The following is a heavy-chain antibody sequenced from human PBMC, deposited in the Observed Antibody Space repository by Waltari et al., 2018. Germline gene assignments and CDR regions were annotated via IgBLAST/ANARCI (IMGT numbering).Heavy chain of an antibody. D-gene: IGHD3-22*01. CDR1: GFTVSSNY. CDR2: IYSGGST. Sequence: EVQLVESGGGLIQPGGSLRLSCAASGFTVSSNYMSWVRPAPGKGLEWVSVIYSGGSTYYADSVKGRFTISRDNSKNTLYLQMNSLRAEDTAVYYCASEKRGHSSGYSDAFDIWGQGTMVTVSS. CDR3: ASEKRGHSSGYSDAFDI. V-gene: IGHV3-53*01. J-gene: IGHJ3*02.